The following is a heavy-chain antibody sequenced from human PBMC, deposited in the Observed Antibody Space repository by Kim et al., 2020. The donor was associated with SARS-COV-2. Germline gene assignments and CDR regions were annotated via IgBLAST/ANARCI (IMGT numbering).Heavy chain of an antibody. V-gene: IGHV1-69*13. D-gene: IGHD3-10*01. CDR2: ILPVFRRT. Sequence: SVKVSCQASGGTFSTYGLSWVRQAPGQGLEWMGGILPVFRRTNYAEKFQDRLTITADESTSTTYMEFSSLTSEDTAVYYCARSSARASYNWFDPWGQGT. J-gene: IGHJ5*02. CDR3: ARSSARASYNWFDP. CDR1: GGTFSTYG.